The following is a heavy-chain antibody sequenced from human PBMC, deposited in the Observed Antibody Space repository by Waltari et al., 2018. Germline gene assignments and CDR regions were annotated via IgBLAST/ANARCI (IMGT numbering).Heavy chain of an antibody. CDR1: GGSISSHY. D-gene: IGHD3-16*01. J-gene: IGHJ6*02. CDR2: IYYRVST. V-gene: IGHV4-59*11. Sequence: QVQLQESGPGLVKPSETLSLTCTVSGGSISSHYWSWIRQPPGKGLEWIGYIYYRVSTNYNPSRKSLVTISVDTSKNQFSLKLSSVTAADTAVYYCARMFERLRWGREVGDYYYYGMDVWGQGTTVTVSS. CDR3: ARMFERLRWGREVGDYYYYGMDV.